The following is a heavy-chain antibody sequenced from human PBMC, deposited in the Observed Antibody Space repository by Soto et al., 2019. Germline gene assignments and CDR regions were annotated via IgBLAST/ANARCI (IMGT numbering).Heavy chain of an antibody. CDR2: IWYDGSSK. D-gene: IGHD6-19*01. V-gene: IGHV3-33*01. J-gene: IGHJ4*02. CDR1: GFMFSDYG. Sequence: PGGSLRLSCAASGFMFSDYGMHWFRQAPGKGLEWVAIIWYDGSSKYYSDSVKGRFTISRDNSNNTLYLQMNSLRVEDTAVYFCAREGAVAGSQDFWGQGTLVTVSS. CDR3: AREGAVAGSQDF.